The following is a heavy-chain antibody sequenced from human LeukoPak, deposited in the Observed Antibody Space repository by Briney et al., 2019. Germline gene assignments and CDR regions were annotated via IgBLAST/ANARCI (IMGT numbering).Heavy chain of an antibody. CDR3: EGTYCGGDCSRADAFDI. D-gene: IGHD2-21*02. Sequence: GEALNISCPGSGYSFTSYWIGWVRPMRGKGLGWRGIIYPGDFDTRYRPSLQGQVTISADKSISTAYLQWSSLKASDTAMYYCEGTYCGGDCSRADAFDIWGQGTMVTVSS. CDR2: IYPGDFDT. CDR1: GYSFTSYW. J-gene: IGHJ3*02. V-gene: IGHV5-51*01.